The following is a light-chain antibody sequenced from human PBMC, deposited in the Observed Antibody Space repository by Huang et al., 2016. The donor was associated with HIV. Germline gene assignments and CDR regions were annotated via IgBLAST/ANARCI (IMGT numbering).Light chain of an antibody. CDR2: WAS. V-gene: IGKV4-1*01. CDR3: QQYYSSPQT. J-gene: IGKJ1*01. CDR1: QSVYSSATSKDY. Sequence: DIIMTQSPDSLAVSLGERATPNCRSSQSVYSSATSKDYMAWFQQKPGQPPRLLLFWASTREAGVPDRFSGSGSGTHVTLTIANLEAEDAAIYYCQQYYSSPQTFGQGTRVEVK.